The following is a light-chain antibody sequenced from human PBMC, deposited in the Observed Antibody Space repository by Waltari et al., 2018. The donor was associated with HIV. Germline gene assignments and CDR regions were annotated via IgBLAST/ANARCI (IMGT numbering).Light chain of an antibody. J-gene: IGLJ2*01. CDR3: VSYAGGNTVI. CDR2: EVT. Sequence: QSALTQPPSASGPPGQSVPISCTGTSSDLGGYTYAPWYQQHPGNAPKLIIYEVTKRPSGLPNRFSGSKSGNTASLTVSGLQAEDEADYYCVSYAGGNTVIFGGGTKLTVL. V-gene: IGLV2-8*01. CDR1: SSDLGGYTY.